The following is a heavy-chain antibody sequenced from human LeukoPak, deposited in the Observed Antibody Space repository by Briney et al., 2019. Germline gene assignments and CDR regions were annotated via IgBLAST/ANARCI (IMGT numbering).Heavy chain of an antibody. Sequence: GGSLRLSCAASGFTFSSYGMHWVRQVPGKGLEWVAVIWYDGSNKYYADSVKGRFTISRDNSKNTLYLQMNSLRAEDTAVYYCASIDYVRPNWGQGTLVTVSS. CDR2: IWYDGSNK. V-gene: IGHV3-33*01. CDR1: GFTFSSYG. CDR3: ASIDYVRPN. J-gene: IGHJ4*02. D-gene: IGHD4-17*01.